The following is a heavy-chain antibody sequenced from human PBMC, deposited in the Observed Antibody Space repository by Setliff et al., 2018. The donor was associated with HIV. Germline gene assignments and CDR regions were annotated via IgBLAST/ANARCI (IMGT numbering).Heavy chain of an antibody. CDR1: GFTFNNYA. CDR3: AKRGGATHPDAFDM. J-gene: IGHJ3*02. Sequence: PGGSLRLSCAASGFTFNNYAMSWVRQAPGKGLEWVSAISGNGYTTRSTDSVKGRFTISRDNSKTTLYLQMNSLRVEDTAVYYCAKRGGATHPDAFDMWGQGTLVTVSS. CDR2: ISGNGYTT. V-gene: IGHV3-23*01. D-gene: IGHD3-16*01.